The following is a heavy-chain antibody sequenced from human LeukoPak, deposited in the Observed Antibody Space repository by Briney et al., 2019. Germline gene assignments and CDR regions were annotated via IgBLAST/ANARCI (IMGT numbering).Heavy chain of an antibody. V-gene: IGHV3-30*02. CDR2: IRYDGSNK. Sequence: GGSLRLSCAASGFTFSSYGMHWVRQAPGKGLEWVAFIRYDGSNKYYADSVKGRFTISRDNAKNTLYLQMNSLRAEDTAVYYCARVYVSTTTTYPYDYWGQGTLVTVSS. D-gene: IGHD3-16*01. CDR1: GFTFSSYG. J-gene: IGHJ4*02. CDR3: ARVYVSTTTTYPYDY.